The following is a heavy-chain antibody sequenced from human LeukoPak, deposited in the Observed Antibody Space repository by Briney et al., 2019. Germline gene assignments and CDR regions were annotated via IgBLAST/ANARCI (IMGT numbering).Heavy chain of an antibody. D-gene: IGHD6-19*01. J-gene: IGHJ1*01. CDR1: GYTFTDYY. V-gene: IGHV1-2*02. Sequence: GASVKVSCKASGYTFTDYYLHWVRQAPGQGLEWMGWIHPNSGGTNYARKFQGRVAMTGDTSISTAYMELSSLRSDDTAVYYCARLAAVPGWGQGTLVTVSS. CDR2: IHPNSGGT. CDR3: ARLAAVPG.